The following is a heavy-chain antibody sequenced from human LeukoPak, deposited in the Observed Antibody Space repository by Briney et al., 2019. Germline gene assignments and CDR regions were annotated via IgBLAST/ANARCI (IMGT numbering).Heavy chain of an antibody. CDR2: INHSGST. CDR1: GGSFSGYY. CDR3: ARVNGIVSF. Sequence: SETLSLTCAVCGGSFSGYYWSWIRQPPGKGLEWIGEINHSGSTNYNPSLKSRVTISVDTSKNQFSLKLSSVTAADTAVYYCARVNGIVSFWGQGTLVTVSS. V-gene: IGHV4-34*01. D-gene: IGHD2/OR15-2a*01. J-gene: IGHJ4*02.